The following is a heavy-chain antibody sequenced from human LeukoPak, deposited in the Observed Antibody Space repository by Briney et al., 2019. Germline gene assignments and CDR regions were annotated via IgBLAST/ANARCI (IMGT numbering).Heavy chain of an antibody. CDR1: GFTFSSYG. CDR3: AKEATSGFY. CDR2: ISYDGSNK. V-gene: IGHV3-30*18. Sequence: GRSLRLSCAASGFTFSSYGIHWVRQAPGKGLEWVSVISYDGSNKYYADSVKGRFTISRDNSKNTVYLQMDSLRTEDTAVYNCAKEATSGFYWGQGTLVTVSS. J-gene: IGHJ4*02. D-gene: IGHD5-12*01.